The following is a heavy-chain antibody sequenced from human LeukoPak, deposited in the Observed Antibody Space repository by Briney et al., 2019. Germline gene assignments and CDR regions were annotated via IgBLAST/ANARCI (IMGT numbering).Heavy chain of an antibody. D-gene: IGHD6-13*01. CDR1: GFTFSSYA. J-gene: IGHJ4*02. V-gene: IGHV3-23*01. CDR2: ISGSGGST. Sequence: PGGSLRLSCAASGFTFSSYAMSWVRQAPGKGLEWVSAISGSGGSTYYADSVKGRFTISRDNSKNTLYLQMNSLRAEDTAVYYCAKVFAPAAWGIAAAGYYFDYWGQGTLVTVSS. CDR3: AKVFAPAAWGIAAAGYYFDY.